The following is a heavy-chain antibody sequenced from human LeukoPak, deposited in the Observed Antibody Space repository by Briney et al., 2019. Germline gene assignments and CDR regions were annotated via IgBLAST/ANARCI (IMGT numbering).Heavy chain of an antibody. D-gene: IGHD6-19*01. Sequence: GGSLRLSCAASGFTFSSYSMNWVRQAPGKGLEWVSSISSSSSYIYYADSVMGRFTISRDNAKNSLFLQMNSLRAEDTAVYYCARVCPPITVAGTDDYWGQGTLVTVSS. V-gene: IGHV3-21*01. J-gene: IGHJ4*02. CDR1: GFTFSSYS. CDR3: ARVCPPITVAGTDDY. CDR2: ISSSSSYI.